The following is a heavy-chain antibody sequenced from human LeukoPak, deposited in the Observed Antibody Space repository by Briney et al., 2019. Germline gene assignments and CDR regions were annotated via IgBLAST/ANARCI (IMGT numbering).Heavy chain of an antibody. J-gene: IGHJ4*02. CDR3: ARAGGYCSGDSCYS. Sequence: TSETLSLTCAVYGGSFSGYYWSWIRQPPGKGLEWIGEINHSGSTNYNPSLKSRVTISVDTSKNQFSLKLSSVTAADTAVYYCARAGGYCSGDSCYSGGQGTLVTVSS. CDR2: INHSGST. D-gene: IGHD2-15*01. CDR1: GGSFSGYY. V-gene: IGHV4-34*01.